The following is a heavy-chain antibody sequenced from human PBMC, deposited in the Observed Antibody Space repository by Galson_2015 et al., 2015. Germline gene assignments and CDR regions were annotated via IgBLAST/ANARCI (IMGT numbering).Heavy chain of an antibody. CDR1: GYTLTELS. D-gene: IGHD3-10*01. J-gene: IGHJ4*02. Sequence: SVKVSCKVSGYTLTELSMHWVRQAPGKGLEWMGGFDPEDGETNYAQKFQGRVTMTEDTSTDTAYMELSSLRSEDTAVYYCATSGGTYYYGSGSPLWGQGTLVTVSS. V-gene: IGHV1-24*01. CDR2: FDPEDGET. CDR3: ATSGGTYYYGSGSPL.